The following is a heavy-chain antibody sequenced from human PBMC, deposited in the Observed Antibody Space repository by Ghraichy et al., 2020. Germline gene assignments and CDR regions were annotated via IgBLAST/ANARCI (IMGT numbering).Heavy chain of an antibody. D-gene: IGHD3-10*01. CDR1: GFPFSGYW. CDR2: INPDGRKM. CDR3: ARDRGFGKPLPRYFDL. J-gene: IGHJ2*01. Sequence: GGSLRLSCAASGFPFSGYWMTWVRQAPGKGLEWVANINPDGRKMYYVDSVKDRFTISRDNAKNSLYVQMNSLRVEDTAVYFCARDRGFGKPLPRYFDLWGRGTLVTVSS. V-gene: IGHV3-7*03.